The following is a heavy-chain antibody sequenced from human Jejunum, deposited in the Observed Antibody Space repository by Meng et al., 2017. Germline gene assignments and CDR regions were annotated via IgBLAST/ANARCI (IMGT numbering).Heavy chain of an antibody. CDR3: ARDLLDPNIAATGWFDP. CDR1: GGSISNNNW. V-gene: IGHV4-4*02. Sequence: QLHRQESGPGLVKPSGTLSLTCAVAGGSISNNNWWSWVRQPPGKGLEWIGEISHTGRINYNPSLKSRVTMSLDKSKNQFSLDLTSVTGADTAVYYCARDLLDPNIAATGWFDPWGQGTLVTVSS. J-gene: IGHJ5*02. D-gene: IGHD2/OR15-2a*01. CDR2: ISHTGRI.